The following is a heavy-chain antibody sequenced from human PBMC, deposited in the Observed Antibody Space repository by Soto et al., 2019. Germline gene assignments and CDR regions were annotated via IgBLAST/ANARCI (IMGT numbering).Heavy chain of an antibody. CDR2: INPSGTT. CDR3: ARDGDGCIHP. Sequence: QVQLQQWGAGLLKPSETLSLTCAVYGGSFSGYQRSWIRQPPGKGLEWIGEINPSGTTNYNPSLKSRVTISIDTSKNQFSLKLSSVTAADTAAYFCARDGDGCIHPWGQGTLVTVSS. CDR1: GGSFSGYQ. D-gene: IGHD2-21*01. V-gene: IGHV4-34*01. J-gene: IGHJ5*02.